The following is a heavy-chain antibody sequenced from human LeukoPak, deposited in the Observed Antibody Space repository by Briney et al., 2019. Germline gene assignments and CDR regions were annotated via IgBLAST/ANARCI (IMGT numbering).Heavy chain of an antibody. CDR1: GFTFSSYA. V-gene: IGHV3-23*01. CDR3: AKVSRGYCRGGTCYYYYGMDV. J-gene: IGHJ6*02. CDR2: ISGSGGST. D-gene: IGHD2-15*01. Sequence: GGSLRLSCAASGFTFSSYAMSWVRQAPGKGLEWVSAISGSGGSTYYADSVKGRFTISRDNSKNTLYLQMNSLRAEDTAVYYCAKVSRGYCRGGTCYYYYGMDVWGQGITVTVSS.